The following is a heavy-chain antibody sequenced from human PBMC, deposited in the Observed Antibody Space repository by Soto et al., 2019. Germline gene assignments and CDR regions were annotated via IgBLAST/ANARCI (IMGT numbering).Heavy chain of an antibody. CDR3: ERRVFP. CDR2: IYYIGST. CDR1: VGSISSGGYY. J-gene: IGHJ5*02. Sequence: QVQLQESGPGLVKPSQTLSLTCTVSVGSISSGGYYWNWIRQHPGKGLEWIGYIYYIGSTYYNPSLKSRVTISLDTSKNQFSLNLSAVPAADTAVSYCERRVFPWCQGTLVSVSS. V-gene: IGHV4-31*03.